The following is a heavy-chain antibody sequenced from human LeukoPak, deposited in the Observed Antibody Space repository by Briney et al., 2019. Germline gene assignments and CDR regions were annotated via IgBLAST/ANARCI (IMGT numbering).Heavy chain of an antibody. CDR1: GFTFSNYE. V-gene: IGHV3-48*03. CDR2: ISNFGDII. D-gene: IGHD1-1*01. CDR3: ARGVWNDEGLDS. J-gene: IGHJ4*02. Sequence: GGSLTLSCAASGFTFSNYEMNWVRQAPGKGLEWISHISNFGDIIHYADSVEGRFTISRDNDKNSVYLQMNSLRAEDTAVYYCARGVWNDEGLDSWGQGTLVIVSS.